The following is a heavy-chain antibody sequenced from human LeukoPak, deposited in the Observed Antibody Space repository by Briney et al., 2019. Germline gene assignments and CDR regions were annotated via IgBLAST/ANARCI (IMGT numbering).Heavy chain of an antibody. J-gene: IGHJ4*02. Sequence: SETPSLTCTVSGGSINSYYWSWIRQPPGKGLEWIGYIYYSGSTNYNPSLKSRVTISVDTSKTQFSLKLSSVSAADTAVYYCARDDGSRSYSVYWGQGTLVTVSS. CDR2: IYYSGST. CDR1: GGSINSYY. D-gene: IGHD1-26*01. CDR3: ARDDGSRSYSVY. V-gene: IGHV4-59*01.